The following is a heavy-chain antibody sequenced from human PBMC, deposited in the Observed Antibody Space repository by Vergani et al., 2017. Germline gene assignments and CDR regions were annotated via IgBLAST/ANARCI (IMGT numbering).Heavy chain of an antibody. CDR2: INHSGST. Sequence: QVQLPESGPGLVKPSETLSLTCAVSGYSISSGYYWSWIRQPPGKGLEWIGEINHSGSTNYNPSLKSRVTISVDTSKNQFSLKLSSVTAADTAVYYCARVRRVVPPRGAFDIWGQGTMVTVSS. J-gene: IGHJ3*02. V-gene: IGHV4-38-2*01. CDR1: GYSISSGYY. D-gene: IGHD2-2*01. CDR3: ARVRRVVPPRGAFDI.